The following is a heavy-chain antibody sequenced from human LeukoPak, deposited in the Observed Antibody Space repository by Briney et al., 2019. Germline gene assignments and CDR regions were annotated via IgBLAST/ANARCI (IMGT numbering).Heavy chain of an antibody. J-gene: IGHJ6*03. CDR3: ARASGMVRGVMELQYYYYMDV. V-gene: IGHV3-7*01. CDR1: GFTFSSDW. D-gene: IGHD3-10*01. CDR2: INPDGSEK. Sequence: HPGGSLRLSCAVSGFTFSSDWMIWVRQAPGKGLEWVANINPDGSEKNYVDSVRGRFTISRDNAKNSLYLQMNSLRAEDTAVYYCARASGMVRGVMELQYYYYMDVWGKGTTVTVSS.